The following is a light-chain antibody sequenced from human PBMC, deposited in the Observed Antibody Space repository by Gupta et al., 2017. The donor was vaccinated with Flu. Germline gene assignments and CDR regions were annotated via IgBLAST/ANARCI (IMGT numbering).Light chain of an antibody. V-gene: IGLV2-11*01. J-gene: IGLJ1*01. Sequence: QSALTQPRSVSGSPGQSVTISCTGTSSDVGYYNYVSWYQQHPGKAPTLIIYEVNTRPSGVPDRFSGSKSGNTASLTISGLQAENEADYYCCSFGASHVFGTGTKVTVL. CDR2: EVN. CDR3: CSFGASHV. CDR1: SSDVGYYNY.